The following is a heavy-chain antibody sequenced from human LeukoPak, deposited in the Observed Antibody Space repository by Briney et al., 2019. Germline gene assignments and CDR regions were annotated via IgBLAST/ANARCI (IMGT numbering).Heavy chain of an antibody. Sequence: GGSLRLSCAASGFTFSSYAMRWVRQAPGKGLVWISALHSGGHTFYADSVRGRFTISRDISKNTLYLQMNDLGAEDTALYYCVRGLSGVSSWYFDLWGRGTLVSVSS. CDR3: VRGLSGVSSWYFDL. CDR1: GFTFSSYA. D-gene: IGHD7-27*01. J-gene: IGHJ2*01. CDR2: LHSGGHT. V-gene: IGHV3-23*01.